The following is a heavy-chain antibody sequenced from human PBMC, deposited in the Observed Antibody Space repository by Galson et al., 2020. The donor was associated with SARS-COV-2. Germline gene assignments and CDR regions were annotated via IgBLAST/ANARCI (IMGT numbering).Heavy chain of an antibody. CDR3: ARGCIRFGEEWFDP. V-gene: IGHV1-8*01. CDR1: GYTFTSYD. Sequence: ASVQVSCKASGYTFTSYDINWVRQATGQGLEWMGWMNPNSGNTGYAQKFQGRVTMTRNTSIRTAYMELSSLRSEDTAVYYCARGCIRFGEEWFDPWGQGTLVTVSS. CDR2: MNPNSGNT. D-gene: IGHD3-10*01. J-gene: IGHJ5*02.